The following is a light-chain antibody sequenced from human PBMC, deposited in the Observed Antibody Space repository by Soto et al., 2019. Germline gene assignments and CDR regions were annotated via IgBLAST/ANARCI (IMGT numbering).Light chain of an antibody. CDR1: QSVSSSY. J-gene: IGKJ4*01. CDR2: GAS. CDR3: QQYGRSPHT. Sequence: EIVLTQSPGTLSLSPGERATLSCRASQSVSSSYLAWYQQKPGQAPMLLIYGASSRATGIPARFSGSGSGTDFTLTVSRLETEDLAVYYGQQYGRSPHTFGGGNKVEIK. V-gene: IGKV3-20*01.